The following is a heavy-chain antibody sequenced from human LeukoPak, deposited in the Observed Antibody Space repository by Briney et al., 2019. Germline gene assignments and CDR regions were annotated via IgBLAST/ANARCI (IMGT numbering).Heavy chain of an antibody. J-gene: IGHJ4*02. Sequence: SETLSLTCTVSGESISSGSHYWSWIRQPAGKGLEWIGRISTGGSTNYNPSLIGRLTMSVDSSRNQFSLRLRSVSAADTAVYYCASPPTSDWNYDCFGYWGQGTLVTVSS. CDR1: GESISSGSHY. CDR2: ISTGGST. CDR3: ASPPTSDWNYDCFGY. D-gene: IGHD1-7*01. V-gene: IGHV4-61*02.